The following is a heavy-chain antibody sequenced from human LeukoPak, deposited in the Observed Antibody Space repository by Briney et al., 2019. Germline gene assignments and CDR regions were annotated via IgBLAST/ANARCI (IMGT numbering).Heavy chain of an antibody. D-gene: IGHD6-13*01. J-gene: IGHJ1*01. V-gene: IGHV1-46*01. Sequence: ASVKVSCKASGYTFTNYYMHWVRQAPGQGLEWMGLSNPTGSSTNYAQKFRGRVTMTRDTSTTTVYMELNSLRAEDTAVYYCAKVGGAAGIQYFQDWGQGTLVTVSS. CDR1: GYTFTNYY. CDR3: AKVGGAAGIQYFQD. CDR2: SNPTGSST.